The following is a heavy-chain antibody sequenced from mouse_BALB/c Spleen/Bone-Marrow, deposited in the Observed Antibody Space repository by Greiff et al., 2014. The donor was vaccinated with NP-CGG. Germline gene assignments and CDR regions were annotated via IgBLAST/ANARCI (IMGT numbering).Heavy chain of an antibody. CDR2: IFPGSGNT. CDR1: GYSFTSYY. Sequence: LVESGPELVKPGASVKISCKASGYSFTSYYIHWVKQRPGQGLEWIGWIFPGSGNTKYNEKFKGKATLTADTSSSTAHMQLSSLTSEDSAVYFCARGRFTTVVATGAMDYWGQGTSVTVSS. J-gene: IGHJ4*01. D-gene: IGHD1-1*01. V-gene: IGHV1-66*01. CDR3: ARGRFTTVVATGAMDY.